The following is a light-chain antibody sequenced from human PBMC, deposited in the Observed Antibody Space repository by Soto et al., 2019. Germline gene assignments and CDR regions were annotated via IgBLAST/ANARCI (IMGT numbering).Light chain of an antibody. V-gene: IGKV1-39*01. J-gene: IGKJ2*01. CDR3: QQTYTAPYT. CDR1: HTISRY. CDR2: AAS. Sequence: DPQMTQSPSSLSASVGDRVTITCRASHTISRYLSWYQQQPGKAPKLLVYAASTLQGGVPSRFSGSGAGTDFTLTIRGLQPEDFATYSCQQTYTAPYTFGRGTKREIK.